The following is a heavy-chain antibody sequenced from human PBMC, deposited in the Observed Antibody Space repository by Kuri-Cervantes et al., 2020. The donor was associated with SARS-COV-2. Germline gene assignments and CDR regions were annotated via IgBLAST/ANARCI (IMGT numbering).Heavy chain of an antibody. CDR3: ARYSSSWSYY. J-gene: IGHJ4*02. Sequence: GGSLRLSCAASGFTFSSYSMNWVRQAPGKGLEWVSSISSNSSYIYYADSVKGRFTISRDNAKNSLYLQMNSLRAEDTAVYYCARYSSSWSYYWGQGTLVTVSS. CDR1: GFTFSSYS. CDR2: ISSNSSYI. V-gene: IGHV3-21*01. D-gene: IGHD6-13*01.